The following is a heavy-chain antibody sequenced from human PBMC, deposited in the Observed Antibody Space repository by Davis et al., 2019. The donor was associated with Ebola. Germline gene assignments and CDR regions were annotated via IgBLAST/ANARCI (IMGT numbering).Heavy chain of an antibody. CDR2: LNSDGSGT. CDR1: GFTFGSYR. Sequence: GESLKISCAASGFTFGSYRMHWVRQVPGKGLVWVSRLNSDGSGTSYADSVKGRFTISRDNAKNTLYLQMNSLRAEDTAVYYCARGGGLLRFLEWLSGDYGMDVWGQGTTVTVSS. CDR3: ARGGGLLRFLEWLSGDYGMDV. J-gene: IGHJ6*02. V-gene: IGHV3-74*01. D-gene: IGHD3-3*01.